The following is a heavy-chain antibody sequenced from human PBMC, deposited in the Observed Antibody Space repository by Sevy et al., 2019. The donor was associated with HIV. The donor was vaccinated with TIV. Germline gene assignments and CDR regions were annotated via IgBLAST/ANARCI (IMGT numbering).Heavy chain of an antibody. CDR3: ARSRRGGSYYHYYYYMDV. CDR2: TYYRSKWYN. Sequence: SQTLSLTCAISGDSVSSNSAAWNWIRQSPSRGLEWLGRTYYRSKWYNDYAVSVKSRITINPDTSKNQLSLQLNSVTPEDTAVYYCARSRRGGSYYHYYYYMDVWGKGTTVTLSS. D-gene: IGHD2-15*01. V-gene: IGHV6-1*01. J-gene: IGHJ6*03. CDR1: GDSVSSNSAA.